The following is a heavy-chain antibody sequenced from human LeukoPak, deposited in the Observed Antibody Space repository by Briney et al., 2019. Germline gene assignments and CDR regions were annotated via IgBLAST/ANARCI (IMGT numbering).Heavy chain of an antibody. CDR3: AKKTMVRVSGFHYFDY. D-gene: IGHD3-10*01. CDR2: IKSKTDGGST. CDR1: GFTFSNAW. V-gene: IGHV3-15*01. Sequence: PGGSLRLSCAASGFTFSNAWMSWVRQAPGKGLEWVGRIKSKTDGGSTDYAAPVKGRFTISRDDSKNTLYLQMNSLRAEDTAVYYCAKKTMVRVSGFHYFDYWGQGTLVTVSS. J-gene: IGHJ4*02.